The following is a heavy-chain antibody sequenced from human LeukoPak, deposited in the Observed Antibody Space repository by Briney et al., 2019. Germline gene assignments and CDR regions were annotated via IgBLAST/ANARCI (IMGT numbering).Heavy chain of an antibody. CDR1: GFTFSSYA. D-gene: IGHD1-26*01. CDR3: ARDPKLGGATENFDY. Sequence: PGGSLRLSCAASGFTFSSYAMHWVRQAPGKGLEWVAVISYDGSNKYYADFVKGRFTISRDNSKNTLYLQMNSLRAEDTAVYYCARDPKLGGATENFDYWGQGTLVTVSS. CDR2: ISYDGSNK. J-gene: IGHJ4*02. V-gene: IGHV3-30-3*01.